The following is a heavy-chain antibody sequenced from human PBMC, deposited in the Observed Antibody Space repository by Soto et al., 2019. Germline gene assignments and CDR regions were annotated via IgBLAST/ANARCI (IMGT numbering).Heavy chain of an antibody. CDR2: IIPMFGTP. Sequence: SVKVSCKASGVTFNRQDMRWVRQAPGQGLEWMGGIIPMFGTPHYAEKFQDRVTITADESTGTAYLELSSLTSEDTAVYYCATSAGRDGYSFGYWGPGPLVTVSS. J-gene: IGHJ4*02. D-gene: IGHD5-12*01. CDR1: GVTFNRQD. V-gene: IGHV1-69*13. CDR3: ATSAGRDGYSFGY.